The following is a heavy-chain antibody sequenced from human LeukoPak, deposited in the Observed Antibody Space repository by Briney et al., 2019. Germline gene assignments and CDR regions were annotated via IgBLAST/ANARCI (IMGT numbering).Heavy chain of an antibody. D-gene: IGHD3-22*01. V-gene: IGHV4-39*01. CDR3: ARQRITMIVVDSNWFDP. CDR2: IYYSGST. Sequence: ASETLSLTCTVSGGSISSSSYYWGWIRQPPGKGLEWIGSIYYSGSTYYNPSLKSRVTISVDTSKNQFSLKLSSVTAADTAVYYCARQRITMIVVDSNWFDPWGQGTLVTVSS. J-gene: IGHJ5*02. CDR1: GGSISSSSYY.